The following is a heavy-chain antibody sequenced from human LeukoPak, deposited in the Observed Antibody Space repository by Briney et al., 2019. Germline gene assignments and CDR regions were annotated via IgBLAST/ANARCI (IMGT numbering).Heavy chain of an antibody. CDR1: GGSFSGYY. CDR3: ARYYDTCSGGTCYRYFQH. CDR2: INHSGST. D-gene: IGHD2-15*01. V-gene: IGHV4-34*03. J-gene: IGHJ1*01. Sequence: SETLSLTCAVYGGSFSGYYWSWIRQPPGKGLEWIGEINHSGSTNYNPSLKSRVTISVDTSKNQFSLKLSSVTAADTAVYCARYYDTCSGGTCYRYFQHWGQGTLVTVSS.